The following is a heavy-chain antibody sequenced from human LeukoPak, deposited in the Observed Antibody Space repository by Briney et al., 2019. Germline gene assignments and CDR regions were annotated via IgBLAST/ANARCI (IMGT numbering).Heavy chain of an antibody. CDR1: GFTFRSYA. CDR2: ISYREGRT. Sequence: GGSLRLSCAASGFTFRSYAMSWVRQAPGKGLEWVSAISYREGRTYYADSVKGRFTISRDNSKNTLYLQMNSLRAEDTAVYYCAKARGICGGDCYSNRYGMDVWGQGTTVTVSS. V-gene: IGHV3-23*01. CDR3: AKARGICGGDCYSNRYGMDV. D-gene: IGHD2-21*02. J-gene: IGHJ6*02.